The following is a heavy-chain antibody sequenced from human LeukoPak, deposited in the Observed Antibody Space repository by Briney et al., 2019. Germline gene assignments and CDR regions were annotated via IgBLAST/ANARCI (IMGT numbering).Heavy chain of an antibody. CDR2: IYYSGST. CDR1: GGSISSSSYY. D-gene: IGHD6-19*01. J-gene: IGHJ2*01. CDR3: ARGAAVAGKVGYWYFDL. V-gene: IGHV4-39*07. Sequence: SETLSLTCTVSGGSISSSSYYWGWIRQPPGKGLEWIGSIYYSGSTYYNSSLKSRVTISVDTSKNQFSLKLSSVTAADTAVYYCARGAAVAGKVGYWYFDLWGRGTLVTVSS.